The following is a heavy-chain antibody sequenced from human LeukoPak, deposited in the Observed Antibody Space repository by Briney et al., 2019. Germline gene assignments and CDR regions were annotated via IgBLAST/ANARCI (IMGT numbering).Heavy chain of an antibody. V-gene: IGHV3-23*01. CDR3: ARKGLYYGSGSYLLYFDY. J-gene: IGHJ4*02. CDR1: GFTFSSYG. Sequence: GGSLRLSCAASGFTFSSYGMSWVRQAPGKGLEWVSAISGSGGSTYYADSVKGRFTISRDNSKNTLYLQMDSLRAEDTAVYYCARKGLYYGSGSYLLYFDYWGQGTLVTVSS. CDR2: ISGSGGST. D-gene: IGHD3-10*01.